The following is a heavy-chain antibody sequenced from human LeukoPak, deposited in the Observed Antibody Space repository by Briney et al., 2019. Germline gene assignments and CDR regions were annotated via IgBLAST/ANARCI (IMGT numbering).Heavy chain of an antibody. D-gene: IGHD2-15*01. CDR3: APKVVGSTPFDY. V-gene: IGHV4-59*01. CDR1: GGSISSYY. Sequence: SETLSLTCTVSGGSISSYYWSWIRQPPGKGLEWIGYIYYSGSTNYNPSLKSRVTISVDTSKNQFSLKLSSVTAADTAVYYCAPKVVGSTPFDYWGQGTLVTVSS. J-gene: IGHJ4*02. CDR2: IYYSGST.